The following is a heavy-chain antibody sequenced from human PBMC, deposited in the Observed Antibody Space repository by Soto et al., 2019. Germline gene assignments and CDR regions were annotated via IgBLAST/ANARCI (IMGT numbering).Heavy chain of an antibody. D-gene: IGHD3-16*01. V-gene: IGHV5-51*01. CDR3: ARLGGICFSRRIDY. CDR1: GCSFTGYW. Sequence: PGEALRISWKGSGCSFTGYWIGWVRQIPGKGLEWMGIIYPGDSDTRYSPSFQGQVTISADKSISTAYLQWSSLKASDTAMCYGARLGGICFSRRIDYWGQGTLVTVSS. CDR2: IYPGDSDT. J-gene: IGHJ4*02.